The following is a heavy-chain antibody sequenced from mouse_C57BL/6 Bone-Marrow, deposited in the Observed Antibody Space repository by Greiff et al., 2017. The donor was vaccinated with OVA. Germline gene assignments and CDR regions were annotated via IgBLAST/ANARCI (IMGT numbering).Heavy chain of an antibody. CDR2: IYPYNGVS. V-gene: IGHV1-31*01. Sequence: EVQLQQSGPELVKPGASVKISCKASGYSFTGYYMHRVKQSHGNILDWIGYIYPYNGVSSYNQKFKGKATLTVDKSSSTAYMQLSSLTSEDSAVYYCARGGYYGNYWFAYWGQGTLVTVSA. D-gene: IGHD2-1*01. CDR1: GYSFTGYY. CDR3: ARGGYYGNYWFAY. J-gene: IGHJ3*01.